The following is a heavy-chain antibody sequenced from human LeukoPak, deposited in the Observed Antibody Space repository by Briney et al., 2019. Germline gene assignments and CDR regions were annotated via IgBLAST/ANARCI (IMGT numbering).Heavy chain of an antibody. Sequence: SVKVSCKASGGTFSSYAISWVRQAPGQGLEWMGRIIPILGIANYAQKFQGRVTITADKSTSTAYMELSSLRPEDTAVYYCARDQDSGYYYDSSGAFDYWGQGTLVTVSS. V-gene: IGHV1-69*04. D-gene: IGHD3-22*01. CDR1: GGTFSSYA. CDR2: IIPILGIA. CDR3: ARDQDSGYYYDSSGAFDY. J-gene: IGHJ4*02.